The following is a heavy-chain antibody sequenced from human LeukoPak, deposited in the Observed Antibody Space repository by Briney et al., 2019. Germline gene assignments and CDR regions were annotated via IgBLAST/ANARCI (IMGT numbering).Heavy chain of an antibody. D-gene: IGHD3-22*01. J-gene: IGHJ5*02. CDR1: GGSVSSSSSY. Sequence: SETLSLTCTVSGGSVSSSSSYSGWIRQPPGKGLEWIGSAYFTGSTNYSPSLKTRVTISLDTSKNQFSLRLTSVTAADTAVYYCAKSGHSYYYTPGVFSWGQGTLVTVSS. CDR3: AKSGHSYYYTPGVFS. V-gene: IGHV4-39*01. CDR2: AYFTGST.